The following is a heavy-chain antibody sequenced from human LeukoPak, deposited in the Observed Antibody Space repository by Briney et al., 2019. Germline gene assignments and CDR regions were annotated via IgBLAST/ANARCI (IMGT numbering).Heavy chain of an antibody. Sequence: GRSLRLSCATSGFTFDDYAMHWVRQAPGKGLGWVSGISWNSGSIGYADSVKGRFTISRDNAKNSLYLQMNSLRAEDTALYYCAKDVVGTISGGYYYYGMDVWGQGTTVTVSS. CDR1: GFTFDDYA. CDR3: AKDVVGTISGGYYYYGMDV. J-gene: IGHJ6*02. V-gene: IGHV3-9*01. CDR2: ISWNSGSI. D-gene: IGHD5-12*01.